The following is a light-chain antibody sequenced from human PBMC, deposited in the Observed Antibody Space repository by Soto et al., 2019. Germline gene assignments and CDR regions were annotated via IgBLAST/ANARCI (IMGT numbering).Light chain of an antibody. CDR3: SSYSSSNTHVL. Sequence: QSALTQPASVSGSPGQSITISCTGTSSDIGGYDFVSWYHQHPGKAPKLMIYDVSNRPSGVSNRFSGSKSGNTASLTISGLQAEDEADYYCSSYSSSNTHVLFGGGTKVTVL. V-gene: IGLV2-14*01. J-gene: IGLJ2*01. CDR2: DVS. CDR1: SSDIGGYDF.